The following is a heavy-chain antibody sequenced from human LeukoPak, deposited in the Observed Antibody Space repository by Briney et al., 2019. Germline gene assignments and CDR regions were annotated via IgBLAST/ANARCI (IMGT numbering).Heavy chain of an antibody. CDR1: GGSISGGCYY. D-gene: IGHD3-3*01. Sequence: PSQTLSLTCAVSGGSISGGCYYWSWIRQPAGKALEWIGRINSCGSTSYNPSLKSRVTLSVDASKNHFSLKLRSVTAADTAVYYCANGDFAFDPWGQGTLVTVSS. CDR2: INSCGST. V-gene: IGHV4-61*02. J-gene: IGHJ5*02. CDR3: ANGDFAFDP.